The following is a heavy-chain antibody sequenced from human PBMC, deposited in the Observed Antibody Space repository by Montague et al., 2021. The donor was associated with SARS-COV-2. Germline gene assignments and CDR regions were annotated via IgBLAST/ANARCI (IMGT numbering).Heavy chain of an antibody. Sequence: SETLSLTCTVSGGSISSYYWSWIRQPPGKGLEWIGYIYYSGSTNYNPSLKGRVTISVDTSKNQFSLKLSSVTAADTAVYYCARGGGDSADYYYYAMDVWGQGTTVTVSS. CDR2: IYYSGST. D-gene: IGHD2-21*02. J-gene: IGHJ6*02. CDR1: GGSISSYY. CDR3: ARGGGDSADYYYYAMDV. V-gene: IGHV4-59*01.